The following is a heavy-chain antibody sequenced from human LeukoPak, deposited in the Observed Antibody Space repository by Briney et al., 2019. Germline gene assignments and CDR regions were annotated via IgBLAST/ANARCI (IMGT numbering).Heavy chain of an antibody. J-gene: IGHJ5*02. Sequence: PSETLSLTCTVSGGSISSYYWSWIRQPLGKGLEWIGYIYYSGSTNYNPSLKSRVTISVDTSKNQFSLKLSSVTAADTAVYYCARNFRSQSTGYSSSWYFWGGFDPWGQGTLVTVSS. CDR3: ARNFRSQSTGYSSSWYFWGGFDP. D-gene: IGHD6-13*01. CDR2: IYYSGST. V-gene: IGHV4-59*08. CDR1: GGSISSYY.